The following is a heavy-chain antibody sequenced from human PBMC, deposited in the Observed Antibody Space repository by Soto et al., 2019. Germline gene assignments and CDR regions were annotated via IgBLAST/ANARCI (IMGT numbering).Heavy chain of an antibody. CDR3: ARDQGYSGYAYSAEYYYYYGMDV. J-gene: IGHJ6*02. V-gene: IGHV1-2*04. Sequence: ASVKVSCKASGYTFTGYYMHWVRQAPGQGLEWMGWINPNSGGTNYAQKFQGWVTMTRDTSISTAYMELSRLRSDDTAVYYCARDQGYSGYAYSAEYYYYYGMDVWGQGTTVTVSS. CDR1: GYTFTGYY. CDR2: INPNSGGT. D-gene: IGHD5-12*01.